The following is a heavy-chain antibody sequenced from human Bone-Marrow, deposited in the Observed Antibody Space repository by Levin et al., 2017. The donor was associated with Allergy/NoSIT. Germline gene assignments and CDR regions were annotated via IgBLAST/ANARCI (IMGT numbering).Heavy chain of an antibody. Sequence: TSQTLSLPCAVSGGSLTNGDYYWSWIRQSPGKGLEWIGYIYYSGSTYYNPSLKSRVLISIDTSENQFSLKLKSVTAADTAVYFCARAAYYEFVWGSFRCFDHWGQGSLVTVSS. D-gene: IGHD3-16*02. CDR2: IYYSGST. CDR3: ARAAYYEFVWGSFRCFDH. J-gene: IGHJ4*02. CDR1: GGSLTNGDYY. V-gene: IGHV4-30-4*01.